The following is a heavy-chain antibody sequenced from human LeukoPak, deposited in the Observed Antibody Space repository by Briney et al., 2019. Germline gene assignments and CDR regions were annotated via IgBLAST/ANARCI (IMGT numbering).Heavy chain of an antibody. CDR2: IYHTGST. D-gene: IGHD2-2*01. CDR1: GGSISSGLYS. CDR3: ARLQYCSGTSCYWFDP. J-gene: IGHJ5*02. Sequence: SQTLSLTCDVSGGSISSGLYSWSWIRQPLGKGLEWIGYIYHTGSTYYNPSLKSRVTISVDTSKNQFSLRLSSVTAAGTAVYYCARLQYCSGTSCYWFDPWGQGTLVTVSS. V-gene: IGHV4-30-2*01.